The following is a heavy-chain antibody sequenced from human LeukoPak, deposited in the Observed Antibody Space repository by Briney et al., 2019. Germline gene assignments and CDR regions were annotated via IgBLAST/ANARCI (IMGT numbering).Heavy chain of an antibody. V-gene: IGHV3-21*01. CDR1: GFTFISYS. D-gene: IGHD3-22*01. CDR3: ARDPGTYDSSGYYYFFLDY. J-gene: IGHJ4*02. CDR2: ISSSSSYI. Sequence: GGSLRLSCAASGFTFISYSMNWVRQAPGKGLEWVSSISSSSSYIYYADSVKGRFTISRDNAKNSLYLQMNSLRAEDTAVYYCARDPGTYDSSGYYYFFLDYWGQGTLVTVSS.